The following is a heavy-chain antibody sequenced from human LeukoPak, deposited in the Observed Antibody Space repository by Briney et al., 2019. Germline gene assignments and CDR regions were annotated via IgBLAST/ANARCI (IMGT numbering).Heavy chain of an antibody. V-gene: IGHV3-30*18. D-gene: IGHD5-12*01. CDR3: AKSKRGYDSDAFDI. J-gene: IGHJ3*02. Sequence: GRSLRLSCAASGFTFSSYGMHWVRQAPGKGLEWVAVISYDGSNKYYADSVKGRFTISRDNSKNTLYLQMNSLRAEDTAVYYCAKSKRGYDSDAFDIWGQGTMVTVSS. CDR2: ISYDGSNK. CDR1: GFTFSSYG.